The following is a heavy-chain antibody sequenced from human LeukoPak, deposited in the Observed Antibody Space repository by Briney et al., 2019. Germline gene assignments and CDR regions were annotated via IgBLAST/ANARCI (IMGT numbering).Heavy chain of an antibody. V-gene: IGHV3-53*01. J-gene: IGHJ4*02. CDR1: WLTVSSNY. CDR3: ARELGYYDSGSYYIGY. CDR2: IYSGGST. D-gene: IGHD3-10*01. Sequence: GGFLGLSCAASWLTVSSNYMSWGGQAAGERLGMVSVIYSGGSTYYAESVNRRFTISRDGAKNTLHLPMNSLRAEVTALHSFARELGYYDSGSYYIGYWGQGTLVTVSS.